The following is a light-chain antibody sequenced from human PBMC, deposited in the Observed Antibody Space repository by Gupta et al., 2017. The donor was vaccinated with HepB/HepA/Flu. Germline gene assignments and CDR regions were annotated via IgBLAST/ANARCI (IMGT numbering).Light chain of an antibody. Sequence: DIQMTPSPSTLSASVGDRVTITCRSSQSISSWLAWYQQKPGKAPKLLIYKASSLESGVPSRFSGSGSGTEFTLTSSSLQPDDFATYYCQRYNSYSYTFGQGTKLEIK. CDR3: QRYNSYSYT. V-gene: IGKV1-5*03. CDR2: KAS. CDR1: QSISSW. J-gene: IGKJ2*01.